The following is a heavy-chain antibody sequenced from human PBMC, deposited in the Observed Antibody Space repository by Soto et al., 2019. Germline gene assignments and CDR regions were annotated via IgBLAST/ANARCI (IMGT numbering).Heavy chain of an antibody. CDR2: IYYSGST. D-gene: IGHD2-2*01. V-gene: IGHV4-59*01. CDR1: GDSISSSY. J-gene: IGHJ4*02. CDR3: ARDAVYCISTTCFGFFDS. Sequence: SDTLSLTCTVSGDSISSSYWSWIRQAPGKGLEWIGNIYYSGSTNYNPSLKNRVTISVDTSKTQISLKLISVTAADTAVYYCARDAVYCISTTCFGFFDSWGQGTLVTVSS.